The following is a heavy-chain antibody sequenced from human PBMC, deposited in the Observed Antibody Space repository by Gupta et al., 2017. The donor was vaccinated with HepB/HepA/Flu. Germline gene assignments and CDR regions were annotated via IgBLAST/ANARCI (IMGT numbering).Heavy chain of an antibody. D-gene: IGHD3-10*01. CDR1: GYTFTDYY. J-gene: IGHJ3*02. V-gene: IGHV1-2*02. CDR2: INPKDGGT. CDR3: RGGRFRGPLDAFDM. Sequence: QVQAVQSGADMKRPGASVNVSCKASGYTFTDYYMHWVRQAPGQGLEWMGWINPKDGGTKYAQKFQDRVTMTRHTSNTTAYMELTRLTSDDTALYCVRGGRFRGPLDAFDMWGQGTLVTVSS.